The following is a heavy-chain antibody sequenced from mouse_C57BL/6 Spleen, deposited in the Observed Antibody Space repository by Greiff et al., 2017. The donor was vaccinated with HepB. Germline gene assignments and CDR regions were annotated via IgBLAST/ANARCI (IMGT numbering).Heavy chain of an antibody. J-gene: IGHJ2*01. CDR1: GYSITSGYY. CDR3: ARNPYYDYADY. Sequence: ESGPGLVKPSQSLSLTCSVTGYSITSGYYWNWIRQFPGNKLEWMGYISYDGSNNYNPSLKNRISITRYTSKNQFVLKLNSVTTEDTATYYCARNPYYDYADYWGQGTTLTVSS. V-gene: IGHV3-6*01. D-gene: IGHD2-4*01. CDR2: ISYDGSN.